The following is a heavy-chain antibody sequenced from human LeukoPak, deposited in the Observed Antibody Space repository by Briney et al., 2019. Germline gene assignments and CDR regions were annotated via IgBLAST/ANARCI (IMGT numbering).Heavy chain of an antibody. V-gene: IGHV4-4*07. CDR1: GGSISSYY. J-gene: IGHJ3*02. CDR3: ATVHSSGWYDGVTLDI. D-gene: IGHD6-19*01. CDR2: IYTSGST. Sequence: SETLSLTCTVSGGSISSYYWSWIRQPAGKGLEWIGRIYTSGSTNYNPSLKSRVTMSVDTSKNQFSLKLSSVTAADTAVYYCATVHSSGWYDGVTLDIWGQGTMVTVYS.